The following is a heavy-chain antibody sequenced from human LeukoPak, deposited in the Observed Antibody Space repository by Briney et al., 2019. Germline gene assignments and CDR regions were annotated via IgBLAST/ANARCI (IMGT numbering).Heavy chain of an antibody. D-gene: IGHD3-22*01. CDR1: GSTFSSYS. J-gene: IGHJ3*02. CDR3: ARDFSPPYYDSSGYPHDAFDI. Sequence: PGGSLRLSCGASGSTFSSYSMNWVRQAPGKGLEWVSSISGSSTYIYYADSVKGRFTISRDNAKNSLYLQMNSLRAEDTAVYYCARDFSPPYYDSSGYPHDAFDIWGQGTMVTVSS. V-gene: IGHV3-21*01. CDR2: ISGSSTYI.